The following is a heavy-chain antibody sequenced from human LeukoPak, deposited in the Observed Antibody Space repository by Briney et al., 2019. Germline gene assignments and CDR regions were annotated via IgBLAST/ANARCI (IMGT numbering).Heavy chain of an antibody. CDR2: ISGSEGST. J-gene: IGHJ6*02. D-gene: IGHD2-2*02. CDR3: ARVGGRGVVVPAAIAPYYYYYGMDV. CDR1: GITFSSHS. V-gene: IGHV3-23*01. Sequence: GGSLRLSCVVSGITFSSHSINWVRQAPEKGLEWVSAISGSEGSTYYADSVKGRFTISRDNSKNTLYLQMNSLRAEDTAVYYCARVGGRGVVVPAAIAPYYYYYGMDVWGQGTTVTVSS.